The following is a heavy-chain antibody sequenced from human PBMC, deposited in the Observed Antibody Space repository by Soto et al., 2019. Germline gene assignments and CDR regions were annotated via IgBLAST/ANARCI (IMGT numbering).Heavy chain of an antibody. D-gene: IGHD6-13*01. Sequence: QVQLVQSGAEVKKPGSSVKVSCKASGGTFSSYTISWVRQAPGQGLEWMGRIIPILGIANYAQKFQGRVTITADKSTSTAYMELSSLRSEDTAVYYCARVRSSSWYNYFDYWGHGTLVTVSS. CDR1: GGTFSSYT. CDR3: ARVRSSSWYNYFDY. V-gene: IGHV1-69*02. CDR2: IIPILGIA. J-gene: IGHJ4*01.